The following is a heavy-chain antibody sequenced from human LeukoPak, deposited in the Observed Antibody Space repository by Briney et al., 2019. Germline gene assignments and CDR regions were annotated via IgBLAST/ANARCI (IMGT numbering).Heavy chain of an antibody. Sequence: GGSLRLSCAASRFTFRSYTMNWVRQAPGKGLEWVSSISSSSGHIYYADSVKGRFTISRDNAKNSLYLQMNSLKVEDTAVYYCARDRYYYDGSGYYYGLDAFDIWGQGTTVTVSS. J-gene: IGHJ3*02. CDR3: ARDRYYYDGSGYYYGLDAFDI. V-gene: IGHV3-21*01. CDR2: ISSSSGHI. D-gene: IGHD3-22*01. CDR1: RFTFRSYT.